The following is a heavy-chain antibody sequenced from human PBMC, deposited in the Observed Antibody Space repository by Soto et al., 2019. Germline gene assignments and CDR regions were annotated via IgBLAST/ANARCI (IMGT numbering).Heavy chain of an antibody. CDR2: INPNGGST. J-gene: IGHJ4*02. V-gene: IGHV1-46*01. CDR1: GYTFIHYY. CDR3: ARSLLQGDF. Sequence: QVQLVQSGAEVKKPGASVKVSCKASGYTFIHYYIHWVRQAPGQGLEWMAIINPNGGSTNYAQKFQCRVTVTSDTSTSTVSMELNSLGSDATAVYFCARSLLQGDFWGQGTLVTVSS. D-gene: IGHD2-21*01.